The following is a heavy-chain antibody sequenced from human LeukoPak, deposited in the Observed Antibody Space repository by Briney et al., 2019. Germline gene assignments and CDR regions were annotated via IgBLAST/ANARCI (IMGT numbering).Heavy chain of an antibody. Sequence: PSETLSLTCAVYGGSFSGYYWSWIREPPGTGLEWIGEINHSGSTNYNPSLKSRVTISVDTSKNQFSLKLSSVTAADTAVYYCARGYCSGGSCYSYYYYNYMDVWGKGTTVTVSS. D-gene: IGHD2-15*01. CDR3: ARGYCSGGSCYSYYYYNYMDV. CDR2: INHSGST. CDR1: GGSFSGYY. J-gene: IGHJ6*03. V-gene: IGHV4-34*01.